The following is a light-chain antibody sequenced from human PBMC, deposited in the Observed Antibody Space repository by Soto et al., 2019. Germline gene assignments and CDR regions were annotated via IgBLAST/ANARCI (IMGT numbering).Light chain of an antibody. V-gene: IGKV3D-15*01. CDR1: QSVSSN. CDR2: DIS. CDR3: QQYNDWPLT. J-gene: IGKJ4*01. Sequence: EIVMAQSPATLSGSPGERATLSCRASQSVSSNLAWYQQKPGQAPSLLIYDISARATGIPTRFSGSGSGTEFTLTISSLQSEDFAVYYCQQYNDWPLTFGGGTKVDIK.